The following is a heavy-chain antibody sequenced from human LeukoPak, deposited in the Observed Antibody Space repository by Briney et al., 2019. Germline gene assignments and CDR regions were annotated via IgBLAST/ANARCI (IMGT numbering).Heavy chain of an antibody. CDR3: AKTPKGAVAGPVDY. Sequence: GWSLRLSCTASGFTFSGAWLTWVRQAPGKGLEWVANIREDGTEKNYVVSVKGRFTISRDNAKNSLYLQMNSLRAEDTALYYCAKTPKGAVAGPVDYRGQGTLVTVSS. D-gene: IGHD6-19*01. CDR1: GFTFSGAW. CDR2: IREDGTEK. J-gene: IGHJ4*02. V-gene: IGHV3-7*03.